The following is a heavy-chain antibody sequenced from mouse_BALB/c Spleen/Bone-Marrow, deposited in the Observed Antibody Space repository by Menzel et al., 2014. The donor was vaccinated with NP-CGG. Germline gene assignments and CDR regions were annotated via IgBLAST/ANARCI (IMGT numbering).Heavy chain of an antibody. D-gene: IGHD2-2*01. CDR3: ARGENYGYDGFPY. J-gene: IGHJ3*01. CDR1: GYSITSGYS. Sequence: EVQGVESGPDLVKPSQSLSLTCTVTGYSITSGYSWHWIRQFPGNKLEWMGYIHYSGSTKYNPSLKSRISITRDTSKNQYFLQLISVTTEDTATYYCARGENYGYDGFPYWGQGTLVTVSA. CDR2: IHYSGST. V-gene: IGHV3-1*02.